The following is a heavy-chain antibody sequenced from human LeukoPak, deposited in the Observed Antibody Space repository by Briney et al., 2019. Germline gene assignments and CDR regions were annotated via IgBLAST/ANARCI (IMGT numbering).Heavy chain of an antibody. Sequence: PSGTLSLTCAVSVGSINSGNWWSWVRQSPGKGPEWIGEIYHNGTPNYNPSLKSRVTISADTFKNHFSLKMTSVTAADTAVYYCATAPILRGEGGEHYKYGMDVWGQGTTVIVSS. CDR2: IYHNGTP. D-gene: IGHD2-2*02. CDR1: VGSINSGNW. J-gene: IGHJ6*02. CDR3: ATAPILRGEGGEHYKYGMDV. V-gene: IGHV4-4*02.